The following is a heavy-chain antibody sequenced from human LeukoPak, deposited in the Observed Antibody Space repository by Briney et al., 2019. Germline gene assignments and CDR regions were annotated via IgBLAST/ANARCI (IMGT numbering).Heavy chain of an antibody. V-gene: IGHV4-39*07. CDR1: GDSISNSSYY. D-gene: IGHD3/OR15-3a*01. CDR2: ICYSGST. Sequence: SETLSLTCTVSGDSISNSSYYWGWIRQPPGKGLEWIGSICYSGSTFYNPSLKSRVTISLNTCKNQFSQKLSSVTAADTAVYYCARDRVYYRTGYYPWGQGTLVTVSS. J-gene: IGHJ4*02. CDR3: ARDRVYYRTGYYP.